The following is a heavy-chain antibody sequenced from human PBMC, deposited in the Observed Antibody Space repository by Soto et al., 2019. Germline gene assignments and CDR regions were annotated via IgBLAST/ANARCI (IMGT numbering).Heavy chain of an antibody. CDR3: ARLVMGVVVFRGMDV. CDR1: GASVSSGSNY. Sequence: KPSETLSLTCTVSGASVSSGSNYWSWIRQPPGKALECIGYISYSGSTNYKPSLKSRVTISVDTSKNQFSLKLSSVTAADTAVYYCARLVMGVVVFRGMDVWGQGTTVTVSS. D-gene: IGHD2-15*01. J-gene: IGHJ6*02. V-gene: IGHV4-61*01. CDR2: ISYSGST.